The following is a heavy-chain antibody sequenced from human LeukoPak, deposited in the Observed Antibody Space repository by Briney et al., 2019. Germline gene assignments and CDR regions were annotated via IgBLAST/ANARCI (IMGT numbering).Heavy chain of an antibody. CDR2: IRNKPRSYTT. V-gene: IGHV3-72*01. Sequence: GGSLLLSCAASGFIFSDHHMDWVRQAPGKGLEWVARIRNKPRSYTTEYAATVKGRFAISRDDSKNSVFLKLNTLETEDTAVFYCTRSPEGNSLSVDWGEGTLVTVSS. J-gene: IGHJ4*02. D-gene: IGHD5/OR15-5a*01. CDR3: TRSPEGNSLSVD. CDR1: GFIFSDHH.